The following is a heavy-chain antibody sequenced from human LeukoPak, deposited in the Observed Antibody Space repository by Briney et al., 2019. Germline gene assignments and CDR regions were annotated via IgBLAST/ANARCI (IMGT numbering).Heavy chain of an antibody. CDR2: IKSKTDGGTT. CDR3: TTDGDSSGYYWTTDY. V-gene: IGHV3-15*07. D-gene: IGHD3-22*01. J-gene: IGHJ4*02. CDR1: GFTFSNAW. Sequence: PGGSLRLSRAASGFTFSNAWMNWVRHAPGKGLEWVGRIKSKTDGGTTDYAAPVKGRFTISRDDSKNTLYLQMNSLKTEDTAVYYCTTDGDSSGYYWTTDYWGQGTLVTVSS.